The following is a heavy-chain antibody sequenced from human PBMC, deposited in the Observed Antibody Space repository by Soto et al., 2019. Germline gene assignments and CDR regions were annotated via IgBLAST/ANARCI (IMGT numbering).Heavy chain of an antibody. CDR3: ARGYGEEWPTSDF. J-gene: IGHJ4*02. Sequence: QVQLQQWGAGLLKPSETLSLTCTVYGGSFSRYHWNWIRQAPGKGLEWIGEIHHDGGTNYRQSLAGRDTTSVDNSKNEFSLKLSSVTAADTRVYYCARGYGEEWPTSDFWGQGTLVTVSS. CDR1: GGSFSRYH. CDR2: IHHDGGT. D-gene: IGHD3-10*01. V-gene: IGHV4-34*01.